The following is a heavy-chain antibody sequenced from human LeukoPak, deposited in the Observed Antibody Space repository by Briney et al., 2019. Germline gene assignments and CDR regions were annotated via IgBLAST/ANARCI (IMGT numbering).Heavy chain of an antibody. D-gene: IGHD6-19*01. Sequence: GGSLRLSCAASGFTFDDYAMHWVRQAPGKGLEWVSGISWNSGSIGYADSVKGRFTISRDNAKNSLYLQMNSLRAEDMALYYCAKDKGSGWYGGDAFDIWGQGTMVTVSS. CDR3: AKDKGSGWYGGDAFDI. CDR1: GFTFDDYA. CDR2: ISWNSGSI. J-gene: IGHJ3*02. V-gene: IGHV3-9*03.